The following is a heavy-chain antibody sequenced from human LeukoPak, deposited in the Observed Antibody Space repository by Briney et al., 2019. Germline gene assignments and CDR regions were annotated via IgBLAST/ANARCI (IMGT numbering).Heavy chain of an antibody. J-gene: IGHJ5*02. Sequence: SETLSLTCTVSGYSISSGYYWGWIRQPPGKGLEWIGSIYHSGSTYYNPSLKSRVTISVDTSKNQFSLKLSSVTAADTAVYYCAREKGRETYYDFWSGYLYNWFDPWGQGTLVTVSS. CDR3: AREKGRETYYDFWSGYLYNWFDP. CDR2: IYHSGST. D-gene: IGHD3-3*01. V-gene: IGHV4-38-2*02. CDR1: GYSISSGYY.